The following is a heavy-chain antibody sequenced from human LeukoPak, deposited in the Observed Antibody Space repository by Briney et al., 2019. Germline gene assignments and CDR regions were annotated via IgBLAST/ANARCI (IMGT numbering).Heavy chain of an antibody. J-gene: IGHJ4*02. V-gene: IGHV3-30*02. D-gene: IGHD3-3*01. CDR3: AKEGFLEWLYPRWYFDY. Sequence: GGSLRLSCAASGFTFSNYGMHWVRQAPGKGLEWVAFIRYDGSNKYYADSVKGRFTISRDNSKNTLYLQMNSLRAEDTAVYYCAKEGFLEWLYPRWYFDYWGQGTLVTVSS. CDR2: IRYDGSNK. CDR1: GFTFSNYG.